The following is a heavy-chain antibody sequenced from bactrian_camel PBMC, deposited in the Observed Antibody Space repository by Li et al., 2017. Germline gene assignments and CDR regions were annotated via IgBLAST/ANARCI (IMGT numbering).Heavy chain of an antibody. CDR1: GYSFRRYC. J-gene: IGHJ4*01. CDR2: IHKNGLT. Sequence: QVQLVESGGGSVQAGGSLRLSCAVSGYSFRRYCMAWFRQAPGKEREEVADIHKNGLTSIAVSVKGRFTISKDNAKNTLYLQMNSLKTEDTAVYYCAAVCGLYNYWGQGTQVTVS. D-gene: IGHD2*01. CDR3: AAVCGLYNY. V-gene: IGHV3S53*01.